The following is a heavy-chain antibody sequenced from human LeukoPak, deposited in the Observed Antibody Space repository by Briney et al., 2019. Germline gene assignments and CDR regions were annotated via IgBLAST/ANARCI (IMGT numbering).Heavy chain of an antibody. D-gene: IGHD3-22*01. J-gene: IGHJ4*02. Sequence: GGSLRLSCAASGFTFSNYAMSWVRQAPGKGLEWVSAISSSSSGTYYPDSVRGRFTISRDNSKNMVYLQMSSLRAEDTAVYYCAKVANSGYYYYFDYWGQGTLVTVSS. CDR3: AKVANSGYYYYFDY. CDR1: GFTFSNYA. V-gene: IGHV3-23*01. CDR2: ISSSSSGT.